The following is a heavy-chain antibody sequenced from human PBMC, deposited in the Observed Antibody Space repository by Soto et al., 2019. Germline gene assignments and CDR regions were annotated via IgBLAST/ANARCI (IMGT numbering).Heavy chain of an antibody. D-gene: IGHD4-17*01. V-gene: IGHV4-31*03. Sequence: SETLSLTCTVSGGSISSGGYYWIWIRQHPGKGLEWIGYIYYSGSTYYNPSLKSRVTISVDTSKNQFSLKLSSVTAADTAVYYWARVDYGGKGGASDIWGPVAMFTVSS. CDR1: GGSISSGGYY. CDR2: IYYSGST. J-gene: IGHJ3*02. CDR3: ARVDYGGKGGASDI.